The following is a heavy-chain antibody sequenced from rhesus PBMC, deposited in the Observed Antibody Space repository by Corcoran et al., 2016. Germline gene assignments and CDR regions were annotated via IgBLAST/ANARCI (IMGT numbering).Heavy chain of an antibody. V-gene: IGHV4-80*01. Sequence: QVHLKESGPGLVKPSETLSLTCDVSGDSTSSSWWSWIRQSPREGLEWIGEGYGYTGDTNYKPSRKGLVTISQAASSNMFCLKLNPVTAADSYVYCCASEGLGWSPADYLGQGILVTVSS. D-gene: IGHD6S26*01. CDR1: GDSTSSSW. CDR2: GYGYTGDT. J-gene: IGHJ4*01. CDR3: ASEGLGWSPADY.